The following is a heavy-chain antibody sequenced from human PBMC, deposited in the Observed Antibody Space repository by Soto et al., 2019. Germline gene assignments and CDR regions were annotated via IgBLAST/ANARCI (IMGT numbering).Heavy chain of an antibody. CDR3: ARATIVLVPAAMVSHWFDP. D-gene: IGHD2-2*01. V-gene: IGHV4-39*01. CDR2: IYYSGST. Sequence: SETLSLTCTVYGCSISSSSYYWGWIRQPPGTGLELIGSIYYSGSTYYNPSLKSRVTISVDTSKNQFSLKLSSVTAADTAVYYCARATIVLVPAAMVSHWFDPWGQGTLVTVS. J-gene: IGHJ5*02. CDR1: GCSISSSSYY.